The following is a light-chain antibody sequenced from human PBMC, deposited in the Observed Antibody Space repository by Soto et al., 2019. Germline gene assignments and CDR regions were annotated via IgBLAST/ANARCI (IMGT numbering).Light chain of an antibody. CDR2: STD. V-gene: IGLV7-43*01. CDR1: TGAVTSGHY. J-gene: IGLJ2*01. Sequence: QAVVTQEPSLTVSPGGTVTLTCASSTGAVTSGHYTNWLQQKPGQAPRALIYSTDTKHSWTPARFSGSLLGGNAALTLSGAQPEDEADYYCLLYYGGAVIFGGGTKLTVL. CDR3: LLYYGGAVI.